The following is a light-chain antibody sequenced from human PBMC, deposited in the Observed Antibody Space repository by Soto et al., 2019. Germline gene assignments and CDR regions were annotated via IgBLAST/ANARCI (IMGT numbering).Light chain of an antibody. Sequence: DIQMTQSPSSLSASVGDRVTITCQASQDISNYLNWYQQKPGKAPKLLIYDASNLETGFPSRFNGSGSGTDFTFTISSLQPGDIATYYCQHYDTLPLTFGGGTKVEIK. V-gene: IGKV1-33*01. CDR3: QHYDTLPLT. CDR1: QDISNY. J-gene: IGKJ4*01. CDR2: DAS.